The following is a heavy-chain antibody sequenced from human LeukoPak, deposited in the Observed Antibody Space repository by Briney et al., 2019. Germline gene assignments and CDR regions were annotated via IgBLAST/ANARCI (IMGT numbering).Heavy chain of an antibody. J-gene: IGHJ4*02. Sequence: SETLSLTCTVSGGSISSYYWSWIRQPPGKGLEWIGYIYYSGSTNYNPSLKSRVTISVDTSKNQFSLKLSSVTAADTAVYYCATLDPDTAMVKYWGQGTLVTVPS. CDR2: IYYSGST. CDR1: GGSISSYY. CDR3: ATLDPDTAMVKY. D-gene: IGHD5-18*01. V-gene: IGHV4-59*01.